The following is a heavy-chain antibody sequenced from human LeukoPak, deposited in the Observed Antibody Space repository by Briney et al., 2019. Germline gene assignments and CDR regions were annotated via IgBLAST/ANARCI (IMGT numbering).Heavy chain of an antibody. CDR1: GYTLTELS. CDR3: ATDPFDY. Sequence: GASVTVSCTVSGYTLTELSMHWVRQAPGKGLEWMGGFDPEDGETIYAQKFQGRVTMTEDTSTDTAHMELSSLKSEDTAVYYCATDPFDYWGQGTLVTVSS. V-gene: IGHV1-24*01. J-gene: IGHJ4*02. CDR2: FDPEDGET.